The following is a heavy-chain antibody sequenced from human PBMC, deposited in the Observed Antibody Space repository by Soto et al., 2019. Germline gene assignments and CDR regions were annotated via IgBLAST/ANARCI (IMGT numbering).Heavy chain of an antibody. CDR2: IYYSGST. CDR3: AREVRGEDYYYYMDV. V-gene: IGHV4-59*01. D-gene: IGHD3-10*01. CDR1: GGSISSYY. J-gene: IGHJ6*03. Sequence: SETLSLTCTVSGGSISSYYWSWIRQPPGKGLEWIGYIYYSGSTNYNPSLKSRVTISVDTSKNQFSLKLSSVTAADTAVYYCAREVRGEDYYYYMDVWGKGTTVTVSS.